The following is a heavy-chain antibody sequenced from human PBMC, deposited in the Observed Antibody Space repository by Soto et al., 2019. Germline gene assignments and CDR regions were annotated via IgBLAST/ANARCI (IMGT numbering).Heavy chain of an antibody. CDR1: GYTFTNYN. Sequence: QEQLVQSGAEVKKPGAPVKVSCKASGYTFTNYNINWVRQATGQGLEWMGWMNPNTGNTGYAEKFKGRVTMTRNSSINTAYMELSGLRSDDTAVYYCASEAASDPSFYYHYMDVWGKGTTVTVSS. J-gene: IGHJ6*03. V-gene: IGHV1-8*01. CDR3: ASEAASDPSFYYHYMDV. D-gene: IGHD6-25*01. CDR2: MNPNTGNT.